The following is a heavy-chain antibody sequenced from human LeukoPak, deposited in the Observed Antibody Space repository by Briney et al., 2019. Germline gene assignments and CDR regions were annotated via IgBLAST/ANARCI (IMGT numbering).Heavy chain of an antibody. CDR2: IIPILGIA. V-gene: IGHV1-69*04. CDR1: GGTFSSYA. Sequence: ASVKVSCKASGGTFSSYAISWVRQAPGQGLEWMGRIIPILGIANYAQKFQGRVTITADKSTSTAYMELSSLRSEDTAAYYCASSTYYDFWSGPNYFDYWGQGTLVTVSS. J-gene: IGHJ4*02. D-gene: IGHD3-3*01. CDR3: ASSTYYDFWSGPNYFDY.